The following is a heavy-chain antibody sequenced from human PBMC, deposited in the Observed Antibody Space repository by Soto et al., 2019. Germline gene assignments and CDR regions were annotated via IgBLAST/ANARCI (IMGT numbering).Heavy chain of an antibody. CDR2: IIPTFGTA. Sequence: QVQLVQSGAELRKPGSSVTVSCKASGGTFTTYAISWVRQAPGQGLEWMGGIIPTFGTANYAQKFQGRVTITADESTSTAYMELSSLTSEDTAVYYCARGWPLDEWGQGVLVTVSS. CDR3: ARGWPLDE. J-gene: IGHJ4*02. V-gene: IGHV1-69*12. CDR1: GGTFTTYA.